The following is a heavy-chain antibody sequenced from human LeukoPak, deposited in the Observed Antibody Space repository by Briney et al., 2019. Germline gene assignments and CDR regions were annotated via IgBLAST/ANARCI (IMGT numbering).Heavy chain of an antibody. J-gene: IGHJ4*02. CDR2: IYTSGST. V-gene: IGHV4-61*02. Sequence: SETLSLTCTVSGHSISSDISYWSWIRQPAGKGLEWIGRIYTSGSTTYSPSLKSRVTISLDTSDNQFSLKLNSVTAADTAVYYCASRYGHRADYFDNWGQGTQVTVSS. CDR1: GHSISSDISY. CDR3: ASRYGHRADYFDN. D-gene: IGHD4-17*01.